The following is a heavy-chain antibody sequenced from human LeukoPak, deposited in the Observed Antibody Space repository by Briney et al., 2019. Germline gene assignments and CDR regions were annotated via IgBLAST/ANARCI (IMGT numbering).Heavy chain of an antibody. CDR3: TRDSDSSGKPL. CDR1: GFTFSSYS. D-gene: IGHD3-22*01. V-gene: IGHV3-21*04. J-gene: IGHJ4*02. CDR2: ISSSSSYI. Sequence: GGSLRLSCAASGFTFSSYSMNWVRQAPGKGLEWVSSISSSSSYIYYADSVKGRFTISRDNSKNTLYLQMNSLRAEDTAVYYCTRDSDSSGKPLWGQGTLVTVSS.